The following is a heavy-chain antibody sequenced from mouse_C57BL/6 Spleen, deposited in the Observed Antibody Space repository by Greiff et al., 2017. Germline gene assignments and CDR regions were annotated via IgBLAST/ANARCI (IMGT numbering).Heavy chain of an antibody. V-gene: IGHV3-1*01. CDR1: GYSITSGYD. Sequence: EVQRVESGPGMVKPSQSLSLTCTVTGYSITSGYDWHWIRHFPGNKLEWMGYISYSGSTNYNPSLKSRISITHDTSKNHFFLKLNSVTTEDTATYYCARDSSGPFAYWGQGTLVTVSA. D-gene: IGHD3-2*02. CDR3: ARDSSGPFAY. CDR2: ISYSGST. J-gene: IGHJ3*01.